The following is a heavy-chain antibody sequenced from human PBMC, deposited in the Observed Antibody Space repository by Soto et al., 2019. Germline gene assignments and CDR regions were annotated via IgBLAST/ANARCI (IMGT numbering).Heavy chain of an antibody. CDR3: ARALNYGSGPDH. D-gene: IGHD3-10*01. CDR2: IYYTGST. V-gene: IGHV4-31*03. Sequence: TLSLTCTVSGGSISSGAYYWSWFRQPPGKGLEWIGYIYYTGSTHYNPSLKNRVTISVDTSKNHFSLNLSSVTAADTAVYFCARALNYGSGPDHFGQGTLVTVCS. J-gene: IGHJ4*02. CDR1: GGSISSGAYY.